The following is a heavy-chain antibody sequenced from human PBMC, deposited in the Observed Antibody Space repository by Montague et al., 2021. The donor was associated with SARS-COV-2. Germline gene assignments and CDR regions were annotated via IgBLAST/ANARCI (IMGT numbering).Heavy chain of an antibody. CDR3: AGGSGIINFYNSGMDV. CDR1: GGSISSYE. Sequence: SETLSLTCTVSGGSISSYEWSWIRQPAGTGLEWIGRIYTSGTTNYNPSLKSRVTMSVDTSKNQFSLKLSSVTAADTAVYYCAGGSGIINFYNSGMDVWGQGTTVTVSS. J-gene: IGHJ6*02. D-gene: IGHD3-10*01. CDR2: IYTSGTT. V-gene: IGHV4-4*07.